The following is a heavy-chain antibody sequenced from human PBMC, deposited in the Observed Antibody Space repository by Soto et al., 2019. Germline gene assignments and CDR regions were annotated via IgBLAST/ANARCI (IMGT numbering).Heavy chain of an antibody. Sequence: QVQLQESGPGLVRPSGTLSLTCDVSGGSISSSNWWSWVRQPPGKGLEWIAEIHHGGGTNYNPSLNSRSTLTMDKPANQFSLKVTSVTAADTAVYHCARQPADYSGVDVWGQGTTVIVSS. CDR3: ARQPADYSGVDV. V-gene: IGHV4-4*02. CDR1: GGSISSSNW. J-gene: IGHJ6*02. CDR2: IHHGGGT.